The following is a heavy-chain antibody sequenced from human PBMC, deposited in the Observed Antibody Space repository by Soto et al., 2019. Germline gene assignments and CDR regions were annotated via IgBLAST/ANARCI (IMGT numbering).Heavy chain of an antibody. CDR3: ARDRKLVIPGNYYYYGMDV. CDR1: GGSIRDYF. D-gene: IGHD3-9*01. V-gene: IGHV4-59*01. J-gene: IGHJ6*02. Sequence: SETLSLTCSVSGGSIRDYFWTWVRQPPGKGLEWIGYISSSGTINYNPSLKSRVTISLDTSRNHFSLKLSSVTTADTAVYFCARDRKLVIPGNYYYYGMDVWGQGTTVTVSS. CDR2: ISSSGTI.